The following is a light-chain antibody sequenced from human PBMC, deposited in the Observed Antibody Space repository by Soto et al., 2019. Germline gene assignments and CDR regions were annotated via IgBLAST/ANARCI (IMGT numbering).Light chain of an antibody. CDR2: GAS. J-gene: IGKJ4*01. CDR1: QSVSSN. Sequence: EIVITQSPATLSVSPGERATLSCRASQSVSSNLAWYQQKPGQAPRLLIYGASTRATGIPARFSGSESGSEFTLIISSLQSEDFAVYYCQQYNNWPLTFGGGTKVESK. V-gene: IGKV3-15*01. CDR3: QQYNNWPLT.